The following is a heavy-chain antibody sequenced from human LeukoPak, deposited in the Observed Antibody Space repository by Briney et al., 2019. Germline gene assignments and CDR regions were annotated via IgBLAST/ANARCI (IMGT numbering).Heavy chain of an antibody. CDR2: IYSGGST. Sequence: GGSLRLSCAASGFSVNSNYMSWVRQAPGKGLEWVLVIYSGGSTYYADSVKGRFTISRHISKNTLYLQMNSLRAEDTALYYCARVMYHDSGSYYQYFHHWGQGTPVTVSS. J-gene: IGHJ4*02. D-gene: IGHD3-10*01. CDR3: ARVMYHDSGSYYQYFHH. CDR1: GFSVNSNY. V-gene: IGHV3-53*01.